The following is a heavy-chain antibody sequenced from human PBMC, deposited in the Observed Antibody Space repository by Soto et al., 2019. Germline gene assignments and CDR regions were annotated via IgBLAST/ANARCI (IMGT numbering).Heavy chain of an antibody. Sequence: EVQLVESGGGLVKPGGSLRLSCAASDFTLSNAWMSWVRQAPGKGLEWVGRIKTKSERGKTEYAAPVKGRFTISRDDSKNILYLQMNSLKSEDTAGYYCTTLTMVIVHDDYLGQGTLVTVSS. CDR3: TTLTMVIVHDDY. CDR1: DFTLSNAW. V-gene: IGHV3-15*05. CDR2: IKTKSERGKT. J-gene: IGHJ4*02. D-gene: IGHD3-22*01.